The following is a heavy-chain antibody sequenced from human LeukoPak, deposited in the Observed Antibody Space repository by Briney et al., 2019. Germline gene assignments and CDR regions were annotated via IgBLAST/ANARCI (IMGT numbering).Heavy chain of an antibody. V-gene: IGHV3-48*04. CDR2: ISSSSSTI. J-gene: IGHJ3*02. CDR1: GFTFSSYS. D-gene: IGHD3-22*01. Sequence: GGSLRLSCAASGFTFSSYSMNWVRQAPGKGLEWVSYISSSSSTIYYADSVKGRFTISRDNAKNSLYLQMNSLRAEDTAVYYCARDRGVTMTVAYAFDIWGQGTMVTVSS. CDR3: ARDRGVTMTVAYAFDI.